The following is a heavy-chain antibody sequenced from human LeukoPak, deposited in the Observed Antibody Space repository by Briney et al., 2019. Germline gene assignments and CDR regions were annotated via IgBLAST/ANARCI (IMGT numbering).Heavy chain of an antibody. CDR2: IYDSGST. D-gene: IGHD6-13*01. J-gene: IGHJ3*01. Sequence: PSETLSLTCTVSGGSINNYYWSWIRQPPGKGLEWIGYIYDSGSTNYNPSLRGRVTISADTSKNQFSLNLNSVTAADTAVYYRARPRWTSSWLHAFDVWGQGTEVTVSS. V-gene: IGHV4-59*01. CDR1: GGSINNYY. CDR3: ARPRWTSSWLHAFDV.